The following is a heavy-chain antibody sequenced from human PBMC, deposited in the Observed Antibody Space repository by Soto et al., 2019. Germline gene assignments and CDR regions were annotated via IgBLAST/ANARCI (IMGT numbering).Heavy chain of an antibody. J-gene: IGHJ6*02. D-gene: IGHD2-21*02. Sequence: AVKVSCKTSGGTFSSYAISWVRQAPGQGLEWMGGIIPIFGTANYAQKFQGRVTITADESTSTAYMELSSLRSEDTAVYYCARGVVVTASPPLYGMDVWGQGTTATVSS. CDR2: IIPIFGTA. CDR1: GGTFSSYA. CDR3: ARGVVVTASPPLYGMDV. V-gene: IGHV1-69*01.